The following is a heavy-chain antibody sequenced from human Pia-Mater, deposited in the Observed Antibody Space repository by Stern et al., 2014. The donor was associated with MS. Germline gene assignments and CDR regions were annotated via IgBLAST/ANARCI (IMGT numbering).Heavy chain of an antibody. D-gene: IGHD5-12*01. CDR3: AREGATTFLS. CDR1: GYTFSKND. J-gene: IGHJ1*01. V-gene: IGHV7-4-1*02. CDR2: INTNTGNS. Sequence: QVQLVQSGSELKKPGASVKVSCKASGYTFSKNDMIWVRQAPGQGLAWMGWINTNTGNSTYAQGFTGRFVFSLDTSVNTAYLQITSLKAEDTALYYCAREGATTFLSWGQGTLVTVSS.